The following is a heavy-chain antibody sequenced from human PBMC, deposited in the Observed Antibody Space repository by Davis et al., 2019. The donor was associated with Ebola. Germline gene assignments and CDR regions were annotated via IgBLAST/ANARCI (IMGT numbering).Heavy chain of an antibody. CDR1: GFTFSTYN. Sequence: GESLKISCAASGFTFSTYNMNWVRQAPGKGLEWVSSISSSSSSIYYADSVKGRFTISRDNAKNSLYLQMNSLRAEDTAVYYCAKDREQRGAMDVWGKGTTVTVSS. V-gene: IGHV3-21*01. CDR2: ISSSSSSI. J-gene: IGHJ6*04. D-gene: IGHD6-25*01. CDR3: AKDREQRGAMDV.